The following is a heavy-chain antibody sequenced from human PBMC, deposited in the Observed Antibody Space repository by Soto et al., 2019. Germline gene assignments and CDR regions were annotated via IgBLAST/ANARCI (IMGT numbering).Heavy chain of an antibody. V-gene: IGHV4-39*01. D-gene: IGHD3-10*01. CDR3: AGQAGFDFDY. CDR2: IYYSGST. CDR1: GGSISSSSYY. Sequence: PSETLSLTCTVSGGSISSSSYYWGWIRQPPGKGLEWIGSIYYSGSTYYNPSLKSRVTISVDTSKNQFSLKLSSVTAADTAVYYCAGQAGFDFDYWGQGTLVTVSS. J-gene: IGHJ4*02.